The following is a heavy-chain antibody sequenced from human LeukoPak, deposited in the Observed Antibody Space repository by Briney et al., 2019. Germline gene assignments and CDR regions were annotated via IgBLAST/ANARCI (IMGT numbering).Heavy chain of an antibody. D-gene: IGHD4-23*01. CDR1: GFTFTTYA. V-gene: IGHV3-30*04. CDR3: ARDQTVGTTIAYYMDL. Sequence: SGGSLRLSCAASGFTFTTYAFHWVRLAPVKGLECVATVSFDGTTKSYADPVKGRFTMSRDSSKNTLYLQLNSLSPEDTAVYFCARDQTVGTTIAYYMDLWGKGTTVTVSS. CDR2: VSFDGTTK. J-gene: IGHJ6*03.